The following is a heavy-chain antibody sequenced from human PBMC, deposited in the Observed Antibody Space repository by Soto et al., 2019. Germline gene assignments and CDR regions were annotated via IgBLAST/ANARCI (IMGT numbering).Heavy chain of an antibody. Sequence: PGRSLRLSCAASAFTLSSYYLHWVRQALGKGLEWVAVIWYDGSNKYYADSVKGRFTISRDNAKNTLYLQMNSLRAEDTAVYYCARVGPGYGDYAVGYWGQGTLVTVSS. D-gene: IGHD4-17*01. CDR1: AFTLSSYY. J-gene: IGHJ4*02. V-gene: IGHV3-33*01. CDR3: ARVGPGYGDYAVGY. CDR2: IWYDGSNK.